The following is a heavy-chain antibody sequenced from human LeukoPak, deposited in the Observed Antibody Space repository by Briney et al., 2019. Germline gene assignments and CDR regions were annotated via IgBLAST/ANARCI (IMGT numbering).Heavy chain of an antibody. Sequence: GGSLRLSCAASGFTFSSYAMSWLPQAPGKGLEWVSSISGSGGSTYYADSVKGRFTISRDNSKNTLYLQMNSQRAADTAVYYCAKPSTTYYYYYYTDGLWKGTTVTVSS. D-gene: IGHD2/OR15-2a*01. CDR2: ISGSGGST. V-gene: IGHV3-23*01. J-gene: IGHJ6*03. CDR3: AKPSTTYYYYYYTDG. CDR1: GFTFSSYA.